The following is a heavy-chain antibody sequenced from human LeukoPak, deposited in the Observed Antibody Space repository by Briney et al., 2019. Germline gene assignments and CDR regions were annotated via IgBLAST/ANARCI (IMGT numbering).Heavy chain of an antibody. CDR3: ARHKREVVTATNPWYSYYYYMDV. Sequence: SETLSLTCTVSGGSISSHYWSWIRQPPGKGLEWIGYIYYSGSTNYNPSLKSRVTISVDTSKNQFSLKLSSVTAADTAVYYCARHKREVVTATNPWYSYYYYMDVWGKGTTVTVSS. J-gene: IGHJ6*03. CDR1: GGSISSHY. CDR2: IYYSGST. V-gene: IGHV4-59*11. D-gene: IGHD2-21*02.